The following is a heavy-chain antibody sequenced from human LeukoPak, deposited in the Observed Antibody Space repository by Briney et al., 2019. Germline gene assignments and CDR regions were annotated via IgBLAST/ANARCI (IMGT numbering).Heavy chain of an antibody. J-gene: IGHJ4*02. V-gene: IGHV3-21*01. CDR1: GFTFSSYS. CDR2: IRCSSRYI. Sequence: GGCLILSCAASGFTFSSYSITWVRQAPGKVLGWVSSIRCSSRYIYYADSVKGRFTISRDNAKNSLYLQMNSLRAEDTAVYYCARDGGRALDYWGQGTLVTVSS. CDR3: ARDGGRALDY.